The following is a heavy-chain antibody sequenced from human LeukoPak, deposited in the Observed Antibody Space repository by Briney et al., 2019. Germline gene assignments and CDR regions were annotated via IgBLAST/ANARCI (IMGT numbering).Heavy chain of an antibody. CDR1: VGSISSYY. V-gene: IGHV4-59*01. D-gene: IGHD4-11*01. CDR3: ARGFEETTVYYYYYYGMDV. CDR2: IYYSGST. Sequence: SETLSLTCTVSVGSISSYYWRWIRQPPRKGQEWIGYIYYSGSTNYNPSLKSRVTISVDTSKNQFSLKLSSVTAADTAVYYCARGFEETTVYYYYYYGMDVWGQGTTVTVSS. J-gene: IGHJ6*02.